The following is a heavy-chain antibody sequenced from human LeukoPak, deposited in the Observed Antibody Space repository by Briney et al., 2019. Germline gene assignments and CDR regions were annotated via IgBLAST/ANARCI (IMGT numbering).Heavy chain of an antibody. CDR2: IRSKANSYAT. D-gene: IGHD2-8*01. J-gene: IGHJ4*02. CDR3: LGYCTNGVWD. CDR1: GFTFSGSA. Sequence: GGSLRLSCAASGFTFSGSAMHWVRQASGKGLGWVGRIRSKANSYATAYAASVKGRFTISRDDSKNTAYLQMNSLKTEDTAVYYCLGYCTNGVWDWGQRTLVTVSS. V-gene: IGHV3-73*01.